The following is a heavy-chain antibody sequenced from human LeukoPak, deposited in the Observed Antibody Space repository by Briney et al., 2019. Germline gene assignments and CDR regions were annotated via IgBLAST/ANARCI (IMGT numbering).Heavy chain of an antibody. V-gene: IGHV3-33*01. D-gene: IGHD4-17*01. CDR1: GFTFSSYG. Sequence: PGGSLRLSCAASGFTFSSYGMHWVRQAPGKGLEWVAVIWYDGSNKYYADSVKGRFTISRDNSKNTPYLQMNSLRAEDTAVYYCARALDYGDYVPLDVWGRGTTVTVSS. J-gene: IGHJ6*04. CDR2: IWYDGSNK. CDR3: ARALDYGDYVPLDV.